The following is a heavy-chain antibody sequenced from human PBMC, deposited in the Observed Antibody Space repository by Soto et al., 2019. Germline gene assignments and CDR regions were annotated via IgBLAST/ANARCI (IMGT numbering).Heavy chain of an antibody. D-gene: IGHD6-13*01. CDR3: ARDLRAAAGTGGLDY. V-gene: IGHV3-33*01. J-gene: IGHJ4*02. CDR2: IWYDGSNK. Sequence: QVQLVESGGGVVQPGRSLRLSCAASGFTFSSYGMHWVRQAPGKGLEWVAVIWYDGSNKYYADSVKGRFTISRDNSKNTLYLQMNSLRAEDTAVYYCARDLRAAAGTGGLDYWGKGTLVTVSS. CDR1: GFTFSSYG.